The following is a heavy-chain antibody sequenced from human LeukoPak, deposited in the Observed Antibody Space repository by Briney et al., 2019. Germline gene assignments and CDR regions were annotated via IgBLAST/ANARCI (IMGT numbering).Heavy chain of an antibody. CDR3: ARDPHYGSGYFYYYYMDV. Sequence: GGSLRLSCAASGFTFSSYWMHWVRQTPGKGLVWVSHINSDGSDTIYADSVKGRFTISRDNAKNTLYLQMNSLRAGDTAVYYCARDPHYGSGYFYYYYMDVWGKGTTVTVSS. D-gene: IGHD3-10*01. V-gene: IGHV3-74*01. CDR2: INSDGSDT. CDR1: GFTFSSYW. J-gene: IGHJ6*03.